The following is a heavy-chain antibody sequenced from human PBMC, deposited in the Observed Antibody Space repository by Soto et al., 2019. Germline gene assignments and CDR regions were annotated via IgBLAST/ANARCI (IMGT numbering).Heavy chain of an antibody. CDR3: AREIGSSAVTTDWFDT. V-gene: IGHV6-1*01. CDR2: TYYRSKWYN. D-gene: IGHD4-17*01. CDR1: GASVSSKTAA. Sequence: QVQLQQSGPGLVKPSQTLSLTCVISGASVSSKTAAWNWIRQSPSRGLEWLGRTYYRSKWYNEYAESLKSRISIKPDTSKNHFSLRLNSVTPEDTAVYYCAREIGSSAVTTDWFDTWGQGTLVTVSS. J-gene: IGHJ5*02.